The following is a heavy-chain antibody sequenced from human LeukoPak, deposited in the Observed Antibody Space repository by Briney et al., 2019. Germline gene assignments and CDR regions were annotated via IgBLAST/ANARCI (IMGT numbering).Heavy chain of an antibody. CDR2: ISGSGGST. D-gene: IGHD6-19*01. Sequence: GGSLRLPCAASGFTFSSYAMSWVRQAPGKGLEWVSAISGSGGSTYYADSVKGRFTISRDNSKNTLYLQMNSLRAEDTAVYYCAKDRYVAAVAVTLFDYWGQGTLVTVSS. V-gene: IGHV3-23*01. CDR3: AKDRYVAAVAVTLFDY. CDR1: GFTFSSYA. J-gene: IGHJ4*02.